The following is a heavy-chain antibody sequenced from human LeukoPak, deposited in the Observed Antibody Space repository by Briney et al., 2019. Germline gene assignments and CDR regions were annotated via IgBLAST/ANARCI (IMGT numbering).Heavy chain of an antibody. V-gene: IGHV3-23*01. Sequence: GGSLRLSCAASGFTFRTYAMSWVRQAPGKGLEWVSAISGSGGTTYYADSVKGRFTISRDNSKNMLYLQMNSLRAEDTAVYYCAKAPILLWSGGGRVDYWGQGTLVTVSS. CDR3: AKAPILLWSGGGRVDY. J-gene: IGHJ4*02. D-gene: IGHD3-16*01. CDR2: ISGSGGTT. CDR1: GFTFRTYA.